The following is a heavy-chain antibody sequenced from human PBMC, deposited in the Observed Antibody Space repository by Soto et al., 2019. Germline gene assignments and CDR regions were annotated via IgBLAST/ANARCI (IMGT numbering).Heavy chain of an antibody. J-gene: IGHJ4*02. CDR3: AKNGLDNSPSAIDS. D-gene: IGHD2-8*01. CDR1: GFTFSSYE. V-gene: IGHV3-48*03. Sequence: EVQLVESGGGLVQPGGSLRLSCAASGFTFSSYEMNWVRQAPGKGLEWVSYISSSGSTIYYADSVKGRFTISRDNAKNSLYLQMNSLRAEDTALYYCAKNGLDNSPSAIDSWGPGTLVTVSS. CDR2: ISSSGSTI.